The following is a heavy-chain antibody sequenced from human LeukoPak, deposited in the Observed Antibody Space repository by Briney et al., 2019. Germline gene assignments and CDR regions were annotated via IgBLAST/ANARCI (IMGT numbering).Heavy chain of an antibody. V-gene: IGHV3-74*01. CDR3: ARSNQADDY. J-gene: IGHJ4*02. CDR2: INPGGSSI. CDR1: GFTFSSYW. Sequence: GGSLRLSCAASGFTFSSYWMHWVRQVPGKGTVWVARINPGGSSITYADSVKGRFTISRDNAKNTLYLQMDSLRAEDTGVYYCARSNQADDYWGQGTLVTVSS. D-gene: IGHD1-14*01.